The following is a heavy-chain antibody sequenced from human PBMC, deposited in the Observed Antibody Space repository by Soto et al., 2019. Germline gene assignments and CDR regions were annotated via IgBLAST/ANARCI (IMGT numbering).Heavy chain of an antibody. V-gene: IGHV1-69*01. Sequence: QVQLVQSGAEVKTPGSSVKVSCKASGGTFSSYAISWVRQAPGQGLEWMGGIIPIFGTANYAQKFQGRVTITADESTSTAYMELSSLRSEDTAVYYCASNPDQTVTTTYYYYGMDVWGQGTTVTVSS. CDR3: ASNPDQTVTTTYYYYGMDV. D-gene: IGHD4-4*01. J-gene: IGHJ6*02. CDR2: IIPIFGTA. CDR1: GGTFSSYA.